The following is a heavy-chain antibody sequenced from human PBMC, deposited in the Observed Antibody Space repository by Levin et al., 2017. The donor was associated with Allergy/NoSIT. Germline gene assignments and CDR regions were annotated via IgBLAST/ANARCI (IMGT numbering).Heavy chain of an antibody. V-gene: IGHV3-21*01. CDR1: GFTFSSYS. Sequence: GESLKISCAASGFTFSSYSMNWVRQAPGKGLEWVSSISSSSSYIYYADSVKGRFTISRDNAKNSLYLQMNSLRAEDTAVYYCARVVRQLVQVIGAFDIWGQGTMVTVSS. CDR3: ARVVRQLVQVIGAFDI. CDR2: ISSSSSYI. J-gene: IGHJ3*02. D-gene: IGHD6-13*01.